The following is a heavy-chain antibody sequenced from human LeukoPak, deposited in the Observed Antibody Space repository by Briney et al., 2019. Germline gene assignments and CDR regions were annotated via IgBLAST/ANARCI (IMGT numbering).Heavy chain of an antibody. CDR2: MHHSGST. V-gene: IGHV4-39*07. CDR1: GGSISNNDYY. CDR3: ARDYYGSGSYGWFDP. J-gene: IGHJ5*02. Sequence: SETLSLTCTVSGGSISNNDYYWGWIRQPPGKGLEWIGSMHHSGSTHYNPSLKSRSIISVDTSKKQFSLKLSSVTAADTAVYYCARDYYGSGSYGWFDPWGQGTLVTVSS. D-gene: IGHD3-10*01.